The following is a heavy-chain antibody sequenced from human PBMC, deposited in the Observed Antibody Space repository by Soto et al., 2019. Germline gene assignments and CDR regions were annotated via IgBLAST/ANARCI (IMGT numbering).Heavy chain of an antibody. J-gene: IGHJ4*02. CDR2: MNAGVGNT. Sequence: HVALVQSGADVKKPGASVTISCKASGYTFTDYALHWVRQAPGQRLEWMGWMNAGVGNTLYSQKFQGRITITRDTSASTAFLELNSLQSECTATYYCARETGYLFGSLNYWGPRTLVTVSS. V-gene: IGHV1-3*01. CDR1: GYTFTDYA. D-gene: IGHD5-18*01. CDR3: ARETGYLFGSLNY.